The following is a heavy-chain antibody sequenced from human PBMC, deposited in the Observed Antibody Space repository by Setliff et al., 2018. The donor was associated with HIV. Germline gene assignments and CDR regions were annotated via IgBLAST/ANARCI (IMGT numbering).Heavy chain of an antibody. D-gene: IGHD1-1*01. CDR3: ASPLDKTTISAFDI. CDR2: IIPMFGTR. J-gene: IGHJ3*02. CDR1: GGTFSSYA. V-gene: IGHV1-69*05. Sequence: GASVKVSCKASGGTFSSYAINWVRQAPGQGLEWMGGIIPMFGTRNYAQKFQGRVTIGTDESLTTAYMELSSLKSEDTAVYYCASPLDKTTISAFDIWGQGTLVTVSS.